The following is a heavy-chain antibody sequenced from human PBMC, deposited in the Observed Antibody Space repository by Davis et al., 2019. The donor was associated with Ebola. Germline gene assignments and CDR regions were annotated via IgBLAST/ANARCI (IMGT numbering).Heavy chain of an antibody. CDR1: GGSISSYH. CDR2: IHYSGST. V-gene: IGHV4-59*01. J-gene: IGHJ4*02. Sequence: MPSETLSLTCTVSGGSISSYHWNWIRQPPGKGLDWIGYIHYSGSTNYNPSLNSRVTISVDTSKNQFSLKLSSVTAADTAVYYCARAPVIPAAIRGAYYFDYWGQGTLVTVSS. CDR3: ARAPVIPAAIRGAYYFDY. D-gene: IGHD2-2*02.